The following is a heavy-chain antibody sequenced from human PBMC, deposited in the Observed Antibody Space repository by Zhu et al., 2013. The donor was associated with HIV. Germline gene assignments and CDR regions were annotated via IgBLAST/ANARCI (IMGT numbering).Heavy chain of an antibody. CDR3: ARVPTDIVLMVYRGNWFDP. CDR2: ISAYNGNT. J-gene: IGHJ5*02. D-gene: IGHD2-8*01. CDR1: GYTFTSYG. V-gene: IGHV1-18*01. Sequence: QVQLVQSGAEVKKPGASVKVSCKASGYTFTSYGISWVRQAPGQGLEWMGWISAYNGNTNYAQKLQGRVTMTTDTSTSTAYMELRSLRSDDTAVYYCARVPTDIVLMVYRGNWFDPWGQGTLVTVSS.